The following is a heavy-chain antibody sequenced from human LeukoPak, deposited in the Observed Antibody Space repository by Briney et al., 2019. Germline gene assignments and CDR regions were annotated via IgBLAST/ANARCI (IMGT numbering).Heavy chain of an antibody. CDR2: IKQDGSEK. CDR1: GLTFSNAW. J-gene: IGHJ6*04. D-gene: IGHD2-2*01. V-gene: IGHV3-7*03. CDR3: ARDPSCSSTSCPTIYYYGMDV. Sequence: GGSLRLSCAASGLTFSNAWMSWVRQAPGKGLEWVANIKQDGSEKYYVDSVKGRFTISRDNAKNSLYLQMNSLRAEDTAVYYCARDPSCSSTSCPTIYYYGMDVWGKGTTVTVSS.